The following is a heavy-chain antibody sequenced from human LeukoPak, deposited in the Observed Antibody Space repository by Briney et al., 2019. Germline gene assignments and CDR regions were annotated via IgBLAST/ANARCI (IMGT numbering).Heavy chain of an antibody. Sequence: PGGSLRLSCAASGFTFSSYGMHWVRQAPGKGLEWGAVISYDGSNKYYADSVKGRFTISRDNSKDTLYLQMNSLRAEDTAVYYCAKVIQWELPIGDYWGQGTLVTVSS. J-gene: IGHJ4*02. CDR1: GFTFSSYG. CDR3: AKVIQWELPIGDY. D-gene: IGHD1-26*01. CDR2: ISYDGSNK. V-gene: IGHV3-30*18.